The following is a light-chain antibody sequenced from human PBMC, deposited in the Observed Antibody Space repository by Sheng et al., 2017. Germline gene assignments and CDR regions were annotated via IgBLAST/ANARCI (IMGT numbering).Light chain of an antibody. Sequence: DIQMTQSPSTLSASVGDRVSITCRASQSVSTWLAWYQQKPGKAPKLLIYKASTLQSGVPSRFSGSGSGTDFTLTISSLQPDDFALYFCQQYNNWPLWPLRFGGRTEGGD. CDR3: QQYNNWPLWPLR. J-gene: IGKJ4*01. CDR1: QSVSTW. CDR2: KAS. V-gene: IGKV1-5*03.